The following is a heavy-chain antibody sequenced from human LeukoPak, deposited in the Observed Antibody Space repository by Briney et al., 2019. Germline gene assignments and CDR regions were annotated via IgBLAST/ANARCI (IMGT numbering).Heavy chain of an antibody. V-gene: IGHV7-4-1*02. J-gene: IGHJ5*02. CDR2: INTNTGNP. CDR1: GYTFTSYA. Sequence: EASVKVSCKASGYTFTSYAMNWVRQAPGQGLEWMGWINTNTGNPTYAQGFTGRFVFSLDTSVSTAYLQISSLKAEDTAVYYCARGDYGCNSYWFDPWGQGTLVTVSS. CDR3: ARGDYGCNSYWFDP. D-gene: IGHD4-23*01.